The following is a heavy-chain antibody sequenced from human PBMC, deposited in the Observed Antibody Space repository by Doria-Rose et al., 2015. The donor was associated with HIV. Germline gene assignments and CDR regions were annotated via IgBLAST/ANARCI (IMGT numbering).Heavy chain of an antibody. CDR2: INHSGST. CDR3: ARGLLRGGWNDVDYYYGMDV. V-gene: IGHV4-34*01. Sequence: QVQLQQWDAGLVKPSETLSLTCAVFGGSFSGYYWSWIRQPPGKGLEWIGEINHSGSTNYNTSLKSPVTISLDTSKNLFSLKLSTVTAADTAVYYCARGLLRGGWNDVDYYYGMDVWGQGTTVTVSS. J-gene: IGHJ6*02. CDR1: GGSFSGYY. D-gene: IGHD1-1*01.